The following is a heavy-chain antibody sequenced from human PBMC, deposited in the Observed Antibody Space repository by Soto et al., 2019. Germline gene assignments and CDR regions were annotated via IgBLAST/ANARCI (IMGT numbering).Heavy chain of an antibody. CDR2: ISAHNGDT. D-gene: IGHD1-26*01. V-gene: IGHV1-18*01. Sequence: QVQLVQSGPEVKKPGASVKVSCKASGYTFTSYGFSWVRQAPGQGLEWMGWISAHNGDTIYAQKFQDRITMTTDTSTNTAYLELRSLKSGDTAVFYCARSSGTYPPSRYYYGLDVWCQGTTVTVSS. CDR1: GYTFTSYG. J-gene: IGHJ6*02. CDR3: ARSSGTYPPSRYYYGLDV.